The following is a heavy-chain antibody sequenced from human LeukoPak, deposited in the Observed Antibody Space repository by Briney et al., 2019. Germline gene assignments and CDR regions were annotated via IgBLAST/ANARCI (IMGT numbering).Heavy chain of an antibody. J-gene: IGHJ4*02. Sequence: GRSLRLSCAASGFTFSSYWMHWVRQVPGKGLVWVARINPGGSSITYADSVKGRFTISRDNAKNTLYQQMDSLRAEDTGVYYCARSNQADDYWGQGTLVTVSS. V-gene: IGHV3-74*01. CDR2: INPGGSSI. D-gene: IGHD1-14*01. CDR1: GFTFSSYW. CDR3: ARSNQADDY.